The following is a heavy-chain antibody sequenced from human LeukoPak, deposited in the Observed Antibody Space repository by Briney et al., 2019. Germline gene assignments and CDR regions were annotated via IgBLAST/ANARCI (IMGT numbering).Heavy chain of an antibody. V-gene: IGHV1-46*01. CDR3: ARGVTIFGVVIATFDY. J-gene: IGHJ4*02. Sequence: ASVKVSCKASGYTFTSYYMHWVRQAPGQGLEWMGIINPSGGSTSYAQKLQGRVTMTTDTSTSTAYMELRSLRSDDTAVYYCARGVTIFGVVIATFDYWGQGTLVTVSS. CDR2: INPSGGST. CDR1: GYTFTSYY. D-gene: IGHD3-3*01.